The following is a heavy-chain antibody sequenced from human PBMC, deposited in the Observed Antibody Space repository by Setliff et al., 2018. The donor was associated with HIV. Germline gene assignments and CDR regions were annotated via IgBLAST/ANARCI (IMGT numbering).Heavy chain of an antibody. D-gene: IGHD3-3*01. J-gene: IGHJ6*02. CDR1: GLTFSRYE. CDR3: ARDNLYYNTWNASPVYGLDV. V-gene: IGHV3-48*03. Sequence: PGGSLRLSCAASGLTFSRYEMNWVRQAPGKGLEWVSYISSSGGTIYYADSVKGRFTISRDNAKNSLYLQMDGLRAEDTAVYFCARDNLYYNTWNASPVYGLDVWGQGTTVTVSS. CDR2: ISSSGGTI.